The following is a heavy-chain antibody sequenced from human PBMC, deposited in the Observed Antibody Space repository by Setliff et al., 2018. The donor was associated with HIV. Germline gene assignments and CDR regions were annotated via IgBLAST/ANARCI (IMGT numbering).Heavy chain of an antibody. V-gene: IGHV4-39*01. D-gene: IGHD5-12*01. J-gene: IGHJ6*03. CDR1: AGSIRSSTYY. Sequence: KPSETLSLTCTVSAGSIRSSTYYWAWIRQPPGKGLEWIGTIYYSGSTYYNPSLKSRATISVDMSKNQFSLRLSSVTAADTAVYYCARGLVVVTDSDYDTNYYYYYYMDVWGKGTPVTVSS. CDR2: IYYSGST. CDR3: ARGLVVVTDSDYDTNYYYYYYMDV.